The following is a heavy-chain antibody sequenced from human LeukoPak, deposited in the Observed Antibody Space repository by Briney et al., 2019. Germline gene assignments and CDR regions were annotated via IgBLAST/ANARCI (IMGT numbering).Heavy chain of an antibody. Sequence: GGSLRLSCAASAFTFSTYWMSWVRQAPGKGLEWVANMKEDGGEINYVDSVKGRFTISRDNAKNSLNLQMNSLRVEDTAVYYCVRDRGYSTSDYWGQGTLVTVSS. V-gene: IGHV3-7*01. D-gene: IGHD4-23*01. CDR3: VRDRGYSTSDY. CDR1: AFTFSTYW. J-gene: IGHJ4*02. CDR2: MKEDGGEI.